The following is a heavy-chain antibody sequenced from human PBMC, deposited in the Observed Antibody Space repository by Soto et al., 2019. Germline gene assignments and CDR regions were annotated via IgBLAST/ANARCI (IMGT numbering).Heavy chain of an antibody. Sequence: GASVKVSCKASGYTFSDFDINWLRQAAGQGPDWMGWMNAKSGDTFSAQRLQGKFNMTWDTSLSTAYMEVGSLTSDDAAIYYCARGNPFNYAGFDVWGQGTTVTVSS. CDR2: MNAKSGDT. CDR3: ARGNPFNYAGFDV. V-gene: IGHV1-8*01. J-gene: IGHJ6*02. CDR1: GYTFSDFD. D-gene: IGHD3-16*01.